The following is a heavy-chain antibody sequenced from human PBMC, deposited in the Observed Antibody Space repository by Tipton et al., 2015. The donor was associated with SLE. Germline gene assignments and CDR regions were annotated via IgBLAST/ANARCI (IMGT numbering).Heavy chain of an antibody. D-gene: IGHD2/OR15-2a*01. CDR1: GFTFTSSW. J-gene: IGHJ3*02. Sequence: GSLRLSCAASGFTFTSSWMNWVRQAPGKGLEWISYISSDGTSIDYAESVRGRFTISRDNAKNSLFLQMNSLRAEDTAIYYCARELLQYYDSTPDAFDIWGQGTMVTVSS. CDR2: ISSDGTSI. CDR3: ARELLQYYDSTPDAFDI. V-gene: IGHV3-48*03.